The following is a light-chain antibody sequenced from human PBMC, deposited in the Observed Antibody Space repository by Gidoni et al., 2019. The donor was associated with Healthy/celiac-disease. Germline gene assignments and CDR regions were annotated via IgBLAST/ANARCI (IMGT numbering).Light chain of an antibody. CDR1: QSVSSY. CDR3: QQRSNWPTWT. CDR2: DAS. J-gene: IGKJ1*01. V-gene: IGKV3-11*01. Sequence: EIVLTQSPATLSLSPGERATLSCRASQSVSSYLAWYQQKPGQAPRLLIYDASNRATGIPARFSGSGSGTDFTLTISSLEPEDCAVYYCQQRSNWPTWTFGQVTKVEIK.